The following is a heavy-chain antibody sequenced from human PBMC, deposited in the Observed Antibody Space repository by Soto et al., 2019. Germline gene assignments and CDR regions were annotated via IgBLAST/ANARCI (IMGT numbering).Heavy chain of an antibody. CDR3: ARDEVGIAAFDY. D-gene: IGHD6-13*01. CDR1: GGSISSYY. J-gene: IGHJ4*02. V-gene: IGHV4-59*01. CDR2: IYYSGST. Sequence: KTSETLSLTCTVSGGSISSYYWSWIRQPPGKGLEWIGYIYYSGSTNYNPSLKSRVTISVDTSKNQFSLKLSSVTAADTAVYYCARDEVGIAAFDYWGQGTLVTVSS.